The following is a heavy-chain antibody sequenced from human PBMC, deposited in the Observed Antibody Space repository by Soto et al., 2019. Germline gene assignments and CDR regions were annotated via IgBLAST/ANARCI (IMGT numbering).Heavy chain of an antibody. CDR1: GGSISSYY. CDR2: IYYSGST. D-gene: IGHD4-4*01. V-gene: IGHV4-59*01. J-gene: IGHJ6*03. CDR3: ARATVTTLLGYYYYYYMDV. Sequence: QVQLQESGPGLVKPSETLSLTCTVSGGSISSYYWSWIRQPPGKGLEWIGYIYYSGSTNYNPSLKSRVTISVDTSKNQCSLKLSSVTAADTAVYYCARATVTTLLGYYYYYYMDVWGKGTTVTVSS.